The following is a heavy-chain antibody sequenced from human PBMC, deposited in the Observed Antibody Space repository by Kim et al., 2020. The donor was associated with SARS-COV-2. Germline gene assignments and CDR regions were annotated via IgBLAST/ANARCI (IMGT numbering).Heavy chain of an antibody. J-gene: IGHJ6*02. CDR2: INHSGST. CDR1: GGSFSGYY. D-gene: IGHD6-6*01. CDR3: ATLGAARPYYYGMDV. Sequence: SETLSLTCAVYGGSFSGYYWSWIRQPPGKGLEWIGEINHSGSTNYNPSLKSRVTISVDTSKNQFSLKLSSVTAADTAVYYCATLGAARPYYYGMDVWGQGTTVTVSS. V-gene: IGHV4-34*01.